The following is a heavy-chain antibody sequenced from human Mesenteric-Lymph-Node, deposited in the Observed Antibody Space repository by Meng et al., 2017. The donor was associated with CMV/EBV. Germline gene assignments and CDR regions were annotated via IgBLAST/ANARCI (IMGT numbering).Heavy chain of an antibody. D-gene: IGHD5-12*01. J-gene: IGHJ5*02. Sequence: ASGYTFTSYAMNWVRQAPGQGLEWMGWINTNTGNPTYAQGFTGRFVFSLDTSVSTAYLQISSLKAEDSAVYYCARVYSGYDRNWFDPWGQGTLVTVSS. CDR2: INTNTGNP. CDR3: ARVYSGYDRNWFDP. CDR1: GYTFTSYA. V-gene: IGHV7-4-1*02.